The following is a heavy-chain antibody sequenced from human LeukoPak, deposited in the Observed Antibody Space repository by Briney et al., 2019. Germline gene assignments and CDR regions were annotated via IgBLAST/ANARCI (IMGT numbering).Heavy chain of an antibody. CDR3: ARGVPTGMSGYDYSWFDP. J-gene: IGHJ5*02. D-gene: IGHD5-12*01. V-gene: IGHV1-2*02. Sequence: GASVKVSCKASGYTFTGYYMHWVRQAPGQGLEWMGWINPNSGGTNYAQKFQGRVTMTRDTSISTAYMELSRLRSDDTAVYYRARGVPTGMSGYDYSWFDPWGQGTLVTVSS. CDR1: GYTFTGYY. CDR2: INPNSGGT.